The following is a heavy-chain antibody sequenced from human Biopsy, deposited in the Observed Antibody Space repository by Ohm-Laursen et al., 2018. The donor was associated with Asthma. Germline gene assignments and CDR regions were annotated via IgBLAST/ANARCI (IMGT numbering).Heavy chain of an antibody. CDR3: AREGIAVAHFDY. Sequence: SLRLSCAASGFTFDDYAMHWVRQAPGKGLEWVSGISWNSGSIGYADSVKGRFTISRDNSKNTLYLQMNSLRAEDTAVYYCAREGIAVAHFDYWGQGALVTVSS. CDR2: ISWNSGSI. V-gene: IGHV3-9*01. D-gene: IGHD6-19*01. J-gene: IGHJ4*02. CDR1: GFTFDDYA.